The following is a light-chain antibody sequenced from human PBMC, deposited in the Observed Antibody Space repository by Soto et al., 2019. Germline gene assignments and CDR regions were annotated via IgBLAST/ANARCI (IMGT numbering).Light chain of an antibody. V-gene: IGLV1-44*01. CDR2: SSN. CDR3: AAWDDSLNGVV. CDR1: SSNIGSNS. J-gene: IGLJ2*01. Sequence: QSVLTQPPSASGTPGQRVTISYSGSSSNIGSNSVNWYQQLPGTAPTLLMYSSNQLPSGVPDRFSGSKSGTSASLAISGLHSENKADSSCAAWDDSLNGVVFGGETKLTVL.